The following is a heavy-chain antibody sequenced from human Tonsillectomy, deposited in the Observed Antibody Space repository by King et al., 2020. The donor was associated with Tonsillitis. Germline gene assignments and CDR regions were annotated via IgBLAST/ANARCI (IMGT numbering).Heavy chain of an antibody. J-gene: IGHJ3*02. CDR2: IYSGGAT. CDR1: GFTVSSKY. CDR3: TRNEAGVNPFDI. D-gene: IGHD3-10*01. Sequence: VQLVESGGGLVQPGGSLRLSCAASGFTVSSKYMSWVRQAPGKGLEWVSVIYSGGATYYADPVKGRFTISRENSKNMLYLQRNSLRAEDTAVYFCTRNEAGVNPFDIWGQGTMVTVSS. V-gene: IGHV3-53*01.